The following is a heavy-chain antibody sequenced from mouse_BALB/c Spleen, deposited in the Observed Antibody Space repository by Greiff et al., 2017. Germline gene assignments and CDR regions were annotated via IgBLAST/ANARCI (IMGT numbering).Heavy chain of an antibody. CDR2: ISSGSSTI. J-gene: IGHJ3*01. D-gene: IGHD4-1*01. Sequence: EVQGVESGGGLVQPGGSRKLSCAASGFTFSSFGMHWVRQAPEKGLEWVAYISSGSSTIYYADTVKGRFTISRDNPKNTLFLQMTSLRSEDTAMYYCARSGLTFAYWGQGTLVTVSA. CDR3: ARSGLTFAY. CDR1: GFTFSSFG. V-gene: IGHV5-17*02.